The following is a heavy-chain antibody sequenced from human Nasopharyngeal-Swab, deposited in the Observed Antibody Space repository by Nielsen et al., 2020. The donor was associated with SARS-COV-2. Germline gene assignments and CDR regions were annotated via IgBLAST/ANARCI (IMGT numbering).Heavy chain of an antibody. Sequence: GESLKISCAASGFTFSSYWMTWVRQAPGKGLEWVANIKQDGSEKYYVDSVKGRFIISRDNAKNSLYLQMNSLRAEDTAVYYCARVGGSSWYFDYWGQGTLVTVSS. CDR3: ARVGGSSWYFDY. CDR1: GFTFSSYW. CDR2: IKQDGSEK. D-gene: IGHD6-13*01. V-gene: IGHV3-7*01. J-gene: IGHJ4*02.